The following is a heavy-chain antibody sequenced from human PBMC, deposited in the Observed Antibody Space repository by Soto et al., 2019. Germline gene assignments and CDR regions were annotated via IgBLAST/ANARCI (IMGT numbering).Heavy chain of an antibody. CDR1: GYTFTDYY. CDR3: VRGGRIGSGFEEGLDF. D-gene: IGHD5-12*01. CDR2: INPNSGAT. V-gene: IGHV1-2*02. Sequence: QVQLVQSGAEVRKPGASVKVSCKASGYTFTDYYMHWVRQAPGQGLEWMGWINPNSGATNYAQKFQGRVTMTRDTSISTAYMELSRLRSDDTAVYYCVRGGRIGSGFEEGLDFWGQGTLVTVSS. J-gene: IGHJ4*02.